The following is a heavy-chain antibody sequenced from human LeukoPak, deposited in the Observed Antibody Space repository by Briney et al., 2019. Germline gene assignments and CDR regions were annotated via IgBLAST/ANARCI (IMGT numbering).Heavy chain of an antibody. V-gene: IGHV3-7*03. CDR2: IKQDETER. Sequence: ETLSLTCAVSGGSISSSNWWSWVRQPPGKGLEWVANIKQDETERFYLGSVKGRFTISRDNAKNSLYLQMNSLRVKDTALYYCVRLGSTSPGNWYKLFDQWGQGTLVTVSS. J-gene: IGHJ4*02. CDR3: VRLGSTSPGNWYKLFDQ. CDR1: GGSISSSNW. D-gene: IGHD2-2*01.